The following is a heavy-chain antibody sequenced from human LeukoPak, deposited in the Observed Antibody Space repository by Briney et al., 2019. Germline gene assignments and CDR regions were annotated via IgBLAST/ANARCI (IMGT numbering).Heavy chain of an antibody. D-gene: IGHD3-9*01. CDR1: GFTFSSYS. CDR3: ARDLGLRYFDWLPDY. J-gene: IGHJ4*02. Sequence: RAGGSLRLSCAASGFTFSSYSMNWVRQAPGKGLEWVSSISSSSSYIYYADSVKGRFTISRDNAKNSLYLQMNSLRAEDTAVYYCARDLGLRYFDWLPDYWGQGTLVTVSS. V-gene: IGHV3-21*04. CDR2: ISSSSSYI.